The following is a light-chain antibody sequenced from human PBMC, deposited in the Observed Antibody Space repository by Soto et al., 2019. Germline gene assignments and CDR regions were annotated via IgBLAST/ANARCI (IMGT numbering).Light chain of an antibody. V-gene: IGLV1-40*01. CDR2: GNN. J-gene: IGLJ2*01. CDR1: SSNIGAGYD. Sequence: QSVLTQPPSVSGAPGQRVTLSCTGSSSNIGAGYDVHWYQQLPGTAPKLLIYGNNNRPSGVPDRFSGSRSGTSASLAITGLQAEDEADYYCQSYDSSSVVFGGGTKLTVL. CDR3: QSYDSSSVV.